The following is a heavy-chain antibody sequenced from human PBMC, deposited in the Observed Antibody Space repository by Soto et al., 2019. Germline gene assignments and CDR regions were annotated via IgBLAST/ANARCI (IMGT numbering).Heavy chain of an antibody. CDR3: ARDLGYSYGYRDY. V-gene: IGHV1-69*13. D-gene: IGHD5-18*01. CDR1: GGTFSSYA. Sequence: SVKVSCKASGGTFSSYAISWVRQAPGQGLEWMGGIIPIFGTANYAQKFPGRVTITADESTSTAYMELSSLRSEDTAVYYCARDLGYSYGYRDYWGQGTLVTVSS. CDR2: IIPIFGTA. J-gene: IGHJ4*02.